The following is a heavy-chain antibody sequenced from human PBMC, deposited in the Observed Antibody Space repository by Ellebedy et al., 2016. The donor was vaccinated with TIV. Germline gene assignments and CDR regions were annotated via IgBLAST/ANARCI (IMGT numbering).Heavy chain of an antibody. CDR3: TIDSNYAEWFDP. V-gene: IGHV3-15*01. D-gene: IGHD4-11*01. CDR1: GFTFNNAW. J-gene: IGHJ5*02. Sequence: GESLKISCVASGFTFNNAWMSWVRQAPGKGLEWVGRIKSKTNGGTTAYAAPVKGRFTISRDDSKNTLYLQMNSLKTEDTAVYYCTIDSNYAEWFDPWGQGTLVTVSS. CDR2: IKSKTNGGTT.